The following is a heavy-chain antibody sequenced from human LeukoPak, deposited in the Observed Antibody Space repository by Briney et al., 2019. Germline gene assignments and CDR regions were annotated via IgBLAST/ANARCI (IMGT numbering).Heavy chain of an antibody. CDR3: ARRLLRFLGPRGGNWFDP. J-gene: IGHJ5*02. V-gene: IGHV4-34*01. CDR1: GGSFSGYY. CDR2: INHSGST. Sequence: PSETLSLTCAVYGGSFSGYYWSWIRQPPGKGLEWIGEINHSGSTNYNPSLKSRVTISVDTSKNQFSLKLSSVTAADTAVYYCARRLLRFLGPRGGNWFDPWGQGTLVTVSS. D-gene: IGHD3-3*01.